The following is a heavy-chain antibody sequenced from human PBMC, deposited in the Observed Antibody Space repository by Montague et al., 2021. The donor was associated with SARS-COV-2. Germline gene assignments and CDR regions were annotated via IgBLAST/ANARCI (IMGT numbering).Heavy chain of an antibody. V-gene: IGHV3-7*03. J-gene: IGHJ4*02. CDR3: ARDEGSHSIYYYDSSGYYVY. CDR2: MKQDGSEK. CDR1: GFTFSTYW. Sequence: SLRLSCAASGFTFSTYWMSWVRQAPGKGLERVADMKQDGSEKYYVDSVKGRFTISRDNAKSLLYLEMNSLRAEDTAVYYCARDEGSHSIYYYDSSGYYVYWGQGTPVTVSS. D-gene: IGHD3-22*01.